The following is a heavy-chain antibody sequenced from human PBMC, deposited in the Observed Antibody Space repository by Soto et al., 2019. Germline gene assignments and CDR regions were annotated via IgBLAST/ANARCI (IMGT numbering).Heavy chain of an antibody. CDR2: IYYSGTT. V-gene: IGHV4-31*03. CDR3: ATWRSSHWFDY. CDR1: GDSISNGGYY. D-gene: IGHD2-2*01. Sequence: PSETLSLTCTVSGDSISNGGYYWSWIRQQPGRGLEWIGYIYYSGTTNYNPSLKSRVTMSVDTSKDQFSLRLSSVTAADTAVYYCATWRSSHWFDYWGQGTLVTVSS. J-gene: IGHJ4*02.